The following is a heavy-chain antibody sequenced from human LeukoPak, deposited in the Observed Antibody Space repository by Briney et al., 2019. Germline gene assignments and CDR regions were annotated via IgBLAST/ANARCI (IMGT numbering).Heavy chain of an antibody. J-gene: IGHJ3*02. CDR2: INHSGST. D-gene: IGHD3-3*01. Sequence: SETLSLTCAVYGGSFSGYYWSWIRQPPGKGLEWIGEINHSGSTNYNPPLKSRVTISLDKSKNQFSLKLSSVTAADTAVYYCARGPNYDFWSGLWAFDIWGQGTMVTVSS. CDR1: GGSFSGYY. V-gene: IGHV4-34*01. CDR3: ARGPNYDFWSGLWAFDI.